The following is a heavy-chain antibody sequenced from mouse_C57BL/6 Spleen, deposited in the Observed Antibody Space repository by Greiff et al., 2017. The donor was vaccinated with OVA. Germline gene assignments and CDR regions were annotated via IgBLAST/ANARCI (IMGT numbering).Heavy chain of an antibody. CDR3: ARQGQDYFDY. CDR1: GYTFTSYW. D-gene: IGHD3-3*01. J-gene: IGHJ2*01. V-gene: IGHV1-52*01. CDR2: IDPSDSDT. Sequence: QVQLQQPGAELVRPGSSVKLSCKASGYTFTSYWMHWVKQRPIQGLEWIGNIDPSDSDTAYNQEFKDKATLTVDKSSNTAYMRRSSQTSEDSAVYCCARQGQDYFDYWGQGTTLTVSS.